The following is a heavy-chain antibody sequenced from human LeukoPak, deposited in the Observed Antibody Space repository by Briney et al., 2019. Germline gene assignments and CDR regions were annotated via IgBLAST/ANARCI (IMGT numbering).Heavy chain of an antibody. CDR1: GDSVSSNSAA. V-gene: IGHV6-1*01. CDR2: TYYRSKWYN. Sequence: SQTLSLTCAISGDSVSSNSAAWNWIRQSPSRGLEWLGRTYYRSKWYNDYAVSVKSRVTINPDTSKNQFSLQLNSVTPEDTAVYYCARAFLIDSGYDSWFDPWGQGTLVTVSS. CDR3: ARAFLIDSGYDSWFDP. J-gene: IGHJ5*02. D-gene: IGHD5-12*01.